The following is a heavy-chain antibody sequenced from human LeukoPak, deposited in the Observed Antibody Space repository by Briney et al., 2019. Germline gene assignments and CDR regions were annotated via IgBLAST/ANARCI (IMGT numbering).Heavy chain of an antibody. V-gene: IGHV1-46*01. CDR3: ARGVRGSGWENIDY. J-gene: IGHJ4*02. CDR2: ISPNAGST. Sequence: ASVKVSCKASGYTFTSYGISWVRQAPGQGLEWMGIISPNAGSTSYAQKFQGRVTMTRDTSTSTVYMELSSLRSEDTAVYYCARGVRGSGWENIDYWGQGTLVTVSS. CDR1: GYTFTSYG. D-gene: IGHD6-19*01.